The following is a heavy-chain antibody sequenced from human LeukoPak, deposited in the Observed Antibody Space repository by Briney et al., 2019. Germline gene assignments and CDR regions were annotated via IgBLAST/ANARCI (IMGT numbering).Heavy chain of an antibody. CDR1: GFTFSDYY. CDR2: ISSRSSYT. V-gene: IGHV3-11*05. J-gene: IGHJ4*02. Sequence: PGGSLRLSCAASGFTFSDYYMSWIRQAPGKGLEWVSYISSRSSYTNYADFVKGRFTISRDDAKNSPYLQMNSLRDEDTAVYYCARALAALAPSDYWGQGALVTVSS. D-gene: IGHD5-12*01. CDR3: ARALAALAPSDY.